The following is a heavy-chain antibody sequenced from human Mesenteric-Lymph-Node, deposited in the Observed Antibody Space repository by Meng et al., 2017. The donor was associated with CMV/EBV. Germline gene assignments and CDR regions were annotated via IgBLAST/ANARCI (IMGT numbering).Heavy chain of an antibody. D-gene: IGHD1-14*01. CDR3: AREAYKYPY. J-gene: IGHJ4*02. CDR1: GFTFSDYW. V-gene: IGHV3-7*01. CDR2: IKQDGSEK. Sequence: GGSLRLSCSASGFTFSDYWMTWVRQAPGKGLEWVANIKQDGSEKYYLDSVKGRFIISRDNAKNSLYLQMNTLRAEDTAIYYCAREAYKYPYWGQGTLVTVSS.